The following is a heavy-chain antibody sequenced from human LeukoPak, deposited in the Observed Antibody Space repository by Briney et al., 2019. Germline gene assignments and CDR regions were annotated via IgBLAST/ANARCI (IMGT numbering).Heavy chain of an antibody. V-gene: IGHV4-59*01. CDR2: IDHSGST. CDR1: GGSISSSYY. D-gene: IGHD4-17*01. CDR3: ARLKATVSIHAYFDY. Sequence: SETLSLTCTVSGGSISSSYYWTWIRQPPGKGLEWIGYIDHSGSTNYNPSLKSRVTISSDTSKNQFSLQLTSVTAADTAVYYCARLKATVSIHAYFDYWGQGTLVTVSS. J-gene: IGHJ4*02.